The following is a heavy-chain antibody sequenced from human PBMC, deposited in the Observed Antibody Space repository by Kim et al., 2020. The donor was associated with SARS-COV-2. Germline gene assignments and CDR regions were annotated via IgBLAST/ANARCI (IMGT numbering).Heavy chain of an antibody. CDR2: ISSSSSYI. Sequence: GGSLRLSCAASGFTFSSYSMNWVRQAPGKGLEWVASISSSSSYIYYADSVKGRFTISRDNAKNSLYLQMNSLRAEDTAVYYCARDLGKHWFDPWGQGTLVTVSS. CDR3: ARDLGKHWFDP. J-gene: IGHJ5*02. CDR1: GFTFSSYS. D-gene: IGHD7-27*01. V-gene: IGHV3-21*01.